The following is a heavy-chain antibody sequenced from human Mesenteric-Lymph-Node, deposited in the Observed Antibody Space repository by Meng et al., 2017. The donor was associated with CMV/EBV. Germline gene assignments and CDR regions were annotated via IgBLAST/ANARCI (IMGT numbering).Heavy chain of an antibody. Sequence: GESLKISCVASGFTFSTSWMNWVRQAPGKGLEWLASITPDESERYYVDSLRGRFTISRDNAENSLSLQMNSLRAEDTAMYYCARDFGYSAFDYWGLGTLVTVSS. CDR3: ARDFGYSAFDY. CDR1: GFTFSTSW. CDR2: ITPDESER. V-gene: IGHV3-7*01. D-gene: IGHD5-12*01. J-gene: IGHJ4*02.